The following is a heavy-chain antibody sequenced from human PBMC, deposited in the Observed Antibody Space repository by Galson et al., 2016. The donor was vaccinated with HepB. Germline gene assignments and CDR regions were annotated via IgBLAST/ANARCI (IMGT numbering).Heavy chain of an antibody. V-gene: IGHV5-51*01. J-gene: IGHJ3*02. D-gene: IGHD2-21*01. Sequence: QSGAEVKKPGESLKISCKGSGYNFTNYWIGWVRQMPGKGLEWMGIIYPGDSDTRYSPSFQGQVTISADKSISTAYLQWSSLKASDTAIYYCARLFLSGDNSDAFDIWGQGTMVTVSS. CDR3: ARLFLSGDNSDAFDI. CDR2: IYPGDSDT. CDR1: GYNFTNYW.